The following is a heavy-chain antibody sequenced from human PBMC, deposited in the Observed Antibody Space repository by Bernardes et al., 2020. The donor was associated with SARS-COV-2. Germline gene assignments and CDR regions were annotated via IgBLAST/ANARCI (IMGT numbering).Heavy chain of an antibody. CDR2: IWYDGSNK. Sequence: GGSLRLSCAASGFTFSSYGMHWVRQAPGKGLEWVAVIWYDGSNKYYADSVKGRFTISRDNSKNTLYLQMNSLRAEDTAVYYCARDRSPARYYDFWSGYRDFPDYWGQGTLVTVSS. CDR1: GFTFSSYG. J-gene: IGHJ4*02. CDR3: ARDRSPARYYDFWSGYRDFPDY. V-gene: IGHV3-33*01. D-gene: IGHD3-3*01.